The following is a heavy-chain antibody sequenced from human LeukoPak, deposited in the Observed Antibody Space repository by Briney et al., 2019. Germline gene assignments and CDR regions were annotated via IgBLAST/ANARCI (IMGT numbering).Heavy chain of an antibody. CDR2: IYPGDSDT. D-gene: IGHD4-17*01. CDR1: GYSFSNYW. CDR3: ARQYGRPFDY. J-gene: IGHJ4*02. Sequence: GESLKISCKGSGYSFSNYWIGWVGQMPGKGLEWMGIIYPGDSDTRYSPSFQGQVTISVDESINTAYLQWSSLEASDTAMYYCARQYGRPFDYWGQGTLVTASS. V-gene: IGHV5-51*01.